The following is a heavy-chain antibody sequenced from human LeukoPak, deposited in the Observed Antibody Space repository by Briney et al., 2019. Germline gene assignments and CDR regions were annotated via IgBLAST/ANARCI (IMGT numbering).Heavy chain of an antibody. CDR2: ISYDGSNK. V-gene: IGHV3-30-3*01. CDR1: GFTFSSYA. Sequence: GRSLRLSCAASGFTFSSYAMHWVRQAPGKGLEWVAVISYDGSNKYYVDSVKGRFTISRDNSKNTLYLQMNSLRAEDTAVYYCARVGTGNWYFDLWGRGTLVTVSS. J-gene: IGHJ2*01. CDR3: ARVGTGNWYFDL. D-gene: IGHD3-10*01.